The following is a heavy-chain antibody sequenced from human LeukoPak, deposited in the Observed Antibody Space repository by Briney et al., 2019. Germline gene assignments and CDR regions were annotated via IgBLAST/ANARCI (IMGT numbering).Heavy chain of an antibody. J-gene: IGHJ2*01. CDR2: ISSRSDYI. Sequence: TGGSLRLSCAASGFSFSTYSINWVRQAPGKGLEWVSSISSRSDYIYYADSVKGRFTISRDNANNSLYLQMNSLRAEDTAVYYCAREEVGVPAAYNWYFDLWGRGTLVTVSS. D-gene: IGHD2-2*01. V-gene: IGHV3-21*01. CDR3: AREEVGVPAAYNWYFDL. CDR1: GFSFSTYS.